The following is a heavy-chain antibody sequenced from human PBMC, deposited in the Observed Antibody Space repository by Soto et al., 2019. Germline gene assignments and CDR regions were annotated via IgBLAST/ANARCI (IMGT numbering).Heavy chain of an antibody. CDR3: ASADYGTFDN. CDR2: ISSNGGST. J-gene: IGHJ4*02. Sequence: EVQLLESGGGLVQPGGSLRLSCSASGFIFRNYNMHWVRQAPGKGLEYVSGISSNGGSTFYADSVKGRFSISRDNSKNTLHLQMGSLGPEDMGADDCASADYGTFDNWGQGTLVAVSS. D-gene: IGHD4-17*01. CDR1: GFIFRNYN. V-gene: IGHV3-64*07.